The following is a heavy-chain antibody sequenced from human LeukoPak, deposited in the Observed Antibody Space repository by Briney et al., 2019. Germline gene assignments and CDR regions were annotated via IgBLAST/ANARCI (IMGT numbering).Heavy chain of an antibody. CDR1: GGSISRYY. J-gene: IGHJ6*02. CDR2: LYIGGDT. V-gene: IGHV4-4*07. Sequence: SETLSLTCTVSGGSISRYYWNWIRQPAGKGLEWIGRLYIGGDTNYNPPLASQFTMSVDTSKNQISLKVNSMTAADTAVYYCARGEHTLDVWGQGTTVTVSS. D-gene: IGHD1/OR15-1a*01. CDR3: ARGEHTLDV.